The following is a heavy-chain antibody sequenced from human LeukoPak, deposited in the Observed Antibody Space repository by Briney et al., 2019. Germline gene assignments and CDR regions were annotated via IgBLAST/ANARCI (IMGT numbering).Heavy chain of an antibody. CDR2: ISGSDGST. J-gene: IGHJ4*02. CDR3: AKDRGGWYDY. D-gene: IGHD6-19*01. Sequence: AESLTLSCAASGFSFSSYGISWVRKRPAQGLEWVSDISGSDGSTYYADSVKGRFTISRDNSKNTLYLQMNGLRAEDTAVYHWAKDRGGWYDYWGQGTLVTVSS. CDR1: GFSFSSYG. V-gene: IGHV3-23*01.